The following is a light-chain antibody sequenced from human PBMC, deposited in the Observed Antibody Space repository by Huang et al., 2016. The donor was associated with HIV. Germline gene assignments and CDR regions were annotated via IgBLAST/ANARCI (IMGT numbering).Light chain of an antibody. CDR2: SAT. CDR1: EGISTH. CDR3: QQSYITPRT. J-gene: IGKJ2*01. Sequence: DIQLTQSPSSLSASVGDRVSITCRTSEGISTHLNWYHQKPGKAPKVIIYSATRLQRVVPSRFSSSGSGTHFTLTISSLQPEDFATDYWQQSYITPRTFGQGTRLDI. V-gene: IGKV1-39*01.